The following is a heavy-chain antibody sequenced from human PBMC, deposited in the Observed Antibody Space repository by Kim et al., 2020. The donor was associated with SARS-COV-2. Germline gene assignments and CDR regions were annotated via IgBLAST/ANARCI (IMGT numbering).Heavy chain of an antibody. V-gene: IGHV4-39*01. CDR3: AVLGIYYDHDP. J-gene: IGHJ5*02. CDR2: ILYTGST. D-gene: IGHD3-22*01. CDR1: GGSIRSTNHY. Sequence: SETLSLTCTVSGGSIRSTNHYWGWIRQPPGKGLEWIGNILYTGSTYYNPSLKSRVTISVDMSKNKFSLKLSSVTAADTAVYYCAVLGIYYDHDPWGQGTPVTVSS.